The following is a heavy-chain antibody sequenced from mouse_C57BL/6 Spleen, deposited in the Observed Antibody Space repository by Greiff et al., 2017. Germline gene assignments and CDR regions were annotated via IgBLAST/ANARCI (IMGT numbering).Heavy chain of an antibody. D-gene: IGHD1-1*01. V-gene: IGHV1-5*01. Sequence: VQLQQSGTVLARPGASVKMSCKTSGYTFTSYWMHWVKQRPGQGLEWIGAIYPGNSDTSYNQKFKGQAKLTAVTSASTAYLELSSLTNEDSAVYYCTRGGSSYPYWYFDVWGTGTTVTVSS. CDR3: TRGGSSYPYWYFDV. CDR2: IYPGNSDT. J-gene: IGHJ1*03. CDR1: GYTFTSYW.